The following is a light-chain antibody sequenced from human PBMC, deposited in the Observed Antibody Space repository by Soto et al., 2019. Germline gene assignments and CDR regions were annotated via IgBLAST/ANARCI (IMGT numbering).Light chain of an antibody. J-gene: IGKJ5*01. CDR1: QSISGTY. CDR2: GTS. CDR3: QQYGNSPIT. V-gene: IGKV3-20*01. Sequence: DTVLTQSPGTLSLTSGERATLSCRASQSISGTYLAWYQQKPGQAPRLLIYGTSSRATGIPDRFSGSGSGTDFTLTISRLEPEDFAVYYCQQYGNSPITFGQGTRLEI.